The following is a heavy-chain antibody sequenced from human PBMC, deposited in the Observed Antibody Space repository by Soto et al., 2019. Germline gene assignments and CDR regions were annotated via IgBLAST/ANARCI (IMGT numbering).Heavy chain of an antibody. Sequence: QVQLVQSGAEVKKPGASVKVSCKASGYTFTRYGITWVRQAPGQGLEWMGWISADNGNTNYAHKLQGRVTMTTDTSTSTTYRELLSLTSDDTAVYYCARRGVLPDYWGQGTLVTVSS. CDR1: GYTFTRYG. V-gene: IGHV1-18*01. D-gene: IGHD3-10*01. CDR3: ARRGVLPDY. J-gene: IGHJ4*02. CDR2: ISADNGNT.